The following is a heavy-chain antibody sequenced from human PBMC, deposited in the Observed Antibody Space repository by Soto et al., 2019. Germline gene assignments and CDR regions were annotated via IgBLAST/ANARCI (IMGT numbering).Heavy chain of an antibody. J-gene: IGHJ4*02. CDR1: GFTVSSNY. Sequence: EVQLVETGGGLIQPGGSLKLSCAASGFTVSSNYMSWVRQAPGKGLEWVSVIYSGGSTYYADSVKGRFTISRDNSKNTLYLQMNSLRAEDTAVYYCAREPRSSGPGNWGQGTLVTVSS. CDR3: AREPRSSGPGN. V-gene: IGHV3-53*02. D-gene: IGHD3-10*01. CDR2: IYSGGST.